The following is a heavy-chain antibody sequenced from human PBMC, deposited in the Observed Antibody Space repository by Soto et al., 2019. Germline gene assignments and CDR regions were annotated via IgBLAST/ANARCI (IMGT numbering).Heavy chain of an antibody. CDR1: GGSISSGGYY. CDR2: IYYSGST. D-gene: IGHD6-13*01. V-gene: IGHV4-31*03. CDR3: ARVFSDSSSFFDP. Sequence: PSETLSLTCTVSGGSISSGGYYWNWIRQHPGKGLEWIGYIYYSGSTYYNPSLKSRVTISVDTSKNHFSLKLSSVTAADTAVYYCARVFSDSSSFFDPWGQGTLVTVSS. J-gene: IGHJ5*02.